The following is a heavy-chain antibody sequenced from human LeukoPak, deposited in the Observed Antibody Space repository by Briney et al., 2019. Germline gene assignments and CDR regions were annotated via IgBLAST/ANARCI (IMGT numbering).Heavy chain of an antibody. CDR2: IYYSGST. Sequence: SETLSLTCTVSGGSVSSGSYYWSWIRQPPGTGLEWIGYIYYSGSTNYNPSLKSRVTISVVTSKNQFSLKLSSVTAADTAVYYCARGPLPNTGIAVAPPYYYYYGMDVWGQGTTVTVSS. D-gene: IGHD6-19*01. J-gene: IGHJ6*02. CDR3: ARGPLPNTGIAVAPPYYYYYGMDV. V-gene: IGHV4-61*01. CDR1: GGSVSSGSYY.